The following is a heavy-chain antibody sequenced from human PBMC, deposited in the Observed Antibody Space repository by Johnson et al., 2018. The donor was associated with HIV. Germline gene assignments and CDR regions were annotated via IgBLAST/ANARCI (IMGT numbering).Heavy chain of an antibody. CDR2: INWNGGST. V-gene: IGHV3-20*04. J-gene: IGHJ3*02. CDR1: GFTFDDYA. Sequence: VQLVESGGVVVQPGGSLRLSCAASGFTFDDYAMHWVRQAPGKGLEWVSGINWNGGSTGYADSVKGRFTISRENAKNCLYLQMNSLRAGDTALYYCAREAYYYDSSGYYHDAFVIWGQGTMVTVSS. CDR3: AREAYYYDSSGYYHDAFVI. D-gene: IGHD3-22*01.